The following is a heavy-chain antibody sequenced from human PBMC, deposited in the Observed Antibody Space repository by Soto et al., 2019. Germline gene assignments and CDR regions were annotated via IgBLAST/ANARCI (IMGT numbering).Heavy chain of an antibody. CDR3: AKVGSERYSGQHSDY. CDR2: ISSSSGST. J-gene: IGHJ4*02. CDR1: GFTFSNYA. V-gene: IGHV3-23*01. Sequence: EVQLLESGGGLVQPGGSLRLSCAASGFTFSNYAMNWVRQAPGKGLELISTISSSSGSTYYADSVKARFTISRDNSKNFLYLQMNSLRGDDTAVYYCAKVGSERYSGQHSDYWGQGTLVTISS. D-gene: IGHD5-12*01.